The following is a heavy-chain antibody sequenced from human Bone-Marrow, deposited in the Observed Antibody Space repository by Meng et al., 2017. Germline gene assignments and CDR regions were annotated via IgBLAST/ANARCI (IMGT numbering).Heavy chain of an antibody. V-gene: IGHV6-1*01. Sequence: QVQLPPSGPGLVKPSQTLSLTWTISGDSVSSTSAAWHWIRRSPSRGLEWLGRTYYRSRWYTDYAVSVKSRININPDTTENHFSLQLNSVTPEDTAVYYCARESSGSPLDYWGRGTLVTVSS. CDR2: TYYRSRWYT. CDR1: GDSVSSTSAA. D-gene: IGHD1-26*01. J-gene: IGHJ4*02. CDR3: ARESSGSPLDY.